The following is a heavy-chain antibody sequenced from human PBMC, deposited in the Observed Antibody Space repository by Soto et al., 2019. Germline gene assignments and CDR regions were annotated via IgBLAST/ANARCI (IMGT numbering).Heavy chain of an antibody. V-gene: IGHV1-3*01. J-gene: IGHJ6*02. CDR3: ARDRRITIFGVVPKYYYYGMDV. CDR2: INAGNGNT. D-gene: IGHD3-3*01. Sequence: GASVKVSCKASGYTFTSYAMHWVRQAPGQRLEWMGWINAGNGNTKYSQKFQGRVTITRDTSASTAYMELSSLRSEDTAVYYCARDRRITIFGVVPKYYYYGMDVWGQGTTVTVSS. CDR1: GYTFTSYA.